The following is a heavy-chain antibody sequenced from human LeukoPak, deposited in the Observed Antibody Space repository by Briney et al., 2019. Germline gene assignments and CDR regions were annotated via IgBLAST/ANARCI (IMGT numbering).Heavy chain of an antibody. V-gene: IGHV4-34*01. CDR3: ARSGRGEYSSSSGAFDI. D-gene: IGHD6-6*01. CDR2: INHSGST. J-gene: IGHJ3*02. CDR1: GGSFSGYY. Sequence: SETLSLTCAVYGGSFSGYYWSWIRQPPGKGLEWIGEINHSGSTNYNPSLKSRVTISVDTSKNQFSLKLSSVTAADTAVYYCARSGRGEYSSSSGAFDIWGQGTMVTVSS.